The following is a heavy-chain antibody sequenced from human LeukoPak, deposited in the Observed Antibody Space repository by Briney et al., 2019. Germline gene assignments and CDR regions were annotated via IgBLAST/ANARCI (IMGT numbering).Heavy chain of an antibody. CDR2: IYYSGST. J-gene: IGHJ4*02. V-gene: IGHV4-61*01. Sequence: KPSETLSLTCTVSGGSVSSGNYYWSWIRQPPGKGLEWIGYIYYSGSTNYNPSLKSRVTMSVDTSKNQFSLKLSSVTAADTAVYYCARRPSGCYYFDYWGQGTLVTVSS. CDR1: GGSVSSGNYY. CDR3: ARRPSGCYYFDY. D-gene: IGHD3-22*01.